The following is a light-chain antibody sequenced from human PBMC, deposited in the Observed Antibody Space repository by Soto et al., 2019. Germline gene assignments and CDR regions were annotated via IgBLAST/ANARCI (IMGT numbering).Light chain of an antibody. Sequence: QSVLTQPASVSGSLGQSITISCAGTSSDVGGYDYVSWYQHHPGKAPKLLIYEDSNRPSGVSNRFAGTKSGNTASLTISGLQADDEADYYCSSYTRSGSLGVFGPGTKLTVL. CDR2: EDS. CDR3: SSYTRSGSLGV. V-gene: IGLV2-14*01. CDR1: SSDVGGYDY. J-gene: IGLJ1*01.